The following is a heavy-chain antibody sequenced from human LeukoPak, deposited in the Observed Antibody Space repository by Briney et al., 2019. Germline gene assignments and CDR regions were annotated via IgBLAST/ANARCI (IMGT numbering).Heavy chain of an antibody. J-gene: IGHJ4*02. CDR2: VYYSGST. CDR3: ARGVGYDDTLGSYYGFFDY. V-gene: IGHV4-39*07. D-gene: IGHD3-22*01. CDR1: GGSIKNGSTNSYF. Sequence: PSETLSLTCTVSGGSIKNGSTNSYFWGWIRQPPGKGLEWIVSVYYSGSTYYNPSLQSRVTISVDTSKNQLSLKLNSVTAADTAVYYCARGVGYDDTLGSYYGFFDYWGQGTLVAVSS.